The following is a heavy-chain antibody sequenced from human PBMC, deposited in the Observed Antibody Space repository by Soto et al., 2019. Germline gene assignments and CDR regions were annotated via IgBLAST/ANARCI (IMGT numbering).Heavy chain of an antibody. CDR1: GGSINSGNYY. D-gene: IGHD2-8*02. V-gene: IGHV4-30-4*01. CDR2: IYYTGTT. J-gene: IGHJ4*02. Sequence: QVQLQESGPGLVKPSQTLSLTCSVSGGSINSGNYYWSWIRQPPGKGPKFIGYIYYTGTTYYNPSLKSRVTLSVDTSKNQFSLKLTSVTAADTAVFFCARDSRYCTGYGCERAFVNWGQGTLVTVSS. CDR3: ARDSRYCTGYGCERAFVN.